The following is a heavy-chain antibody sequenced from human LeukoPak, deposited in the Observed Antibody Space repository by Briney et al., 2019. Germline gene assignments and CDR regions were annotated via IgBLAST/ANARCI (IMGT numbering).Heavy chain of an antibody. V-gene: IGHV3-23*01. D-gene: IGHD6-19*01. CDR1: GFTFSSYA. CDR2: ISGSGGST. J-gene: IGHJ6*02. CDR3: AKIAVAGTHYYYYGMDV. Sequence: PGGSLRLSCAASGFTFSSYAMSWVRQAPGKGLEWVSAISGSGGSTYYADSVKGRFTISRDNSKNTLYLQMNSLRAEDTAVYYCAKIAVAGTHYYYYGMDVWGQGTTVTVS.